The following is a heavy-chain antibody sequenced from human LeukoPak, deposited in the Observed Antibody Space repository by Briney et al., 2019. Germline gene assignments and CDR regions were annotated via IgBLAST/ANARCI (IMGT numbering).Heavy chain of an antibody. D-gene: IGHD2-15*01. CDR2: IYYSGST. V-gene: IGHV4-39*07. J-gene: IGHJ2*01. CDR1: GGSISSSSYY. Sequence: SETLSLTCTVSGGSISSSSYYWGWIRQPPGKGLEWIGSIYYSGSTNYNPSLKSRVTISVATSKNQFSLKLSSVTAADTAVYYCARPSSGGSSLWYFDLWGRGTLVTVSS. CDR3: ARPSSGGSSLWYFDL.